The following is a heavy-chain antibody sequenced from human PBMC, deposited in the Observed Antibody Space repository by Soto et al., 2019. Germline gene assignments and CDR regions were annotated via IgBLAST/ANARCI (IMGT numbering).Heavy chain of an antibody. J-gene: IGHJ6*02. V-gene: IGHV3-23*01. CDR2: ISGSGSST. Sequence: QSGRSLRLSCAASGVFFTNYAMSWVRQAPGKGLEWVSSISGSGSSTYYADFVKGRFTISRDSSKNTLYLQMNSLRAEDRAVYYYVREPEMSARYLIDVWGQGTTVTVSS. CDR3: VREPEMSARYLIDV. D-gene: IGHD3-9*01. CDR1: GVFFTNYA.